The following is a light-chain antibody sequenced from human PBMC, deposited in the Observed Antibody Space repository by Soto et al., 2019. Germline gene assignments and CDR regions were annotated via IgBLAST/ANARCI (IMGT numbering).Light chain of an antibody. CDR1: SFNIGQTP. CDR3: GAWDTSLSAGV. J-gene: IGLJ3*02. CDR2: DND. Sequence: QSVLTQPPSVSAAPGQKITISCSGGSFNIGQTPVSWYQQLPGTAPRLLIYDNDKRPSGIPDRFSGSKSGTSATLGITGLQTGDEADYYYGAWDTSLSAGVFVGGTKLTVL. V-gene: IGLV1-51*01.